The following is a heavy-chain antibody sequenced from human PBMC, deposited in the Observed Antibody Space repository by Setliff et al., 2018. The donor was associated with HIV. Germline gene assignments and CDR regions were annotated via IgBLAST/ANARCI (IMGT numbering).Heavy chain of an antibody. D-gene: IGHD4-17*01. V-gene: IGHV1-18*01. Sequence: ASVKVSCKASGYIFTSYGITWVRQAPGQGLEWMGWISAYNGNTNYAQKLQGRVTMTTDTSTSTAYMELRSLRSDDTAVYYCARINDYGGNEGYFDYWGQGTLVTVSA. CDR3: ARINDYGGNEGYFDY. J-gene: IGHJ4*02. CDR2: ISAYNGNT. CDR1: GYIFTSYG.